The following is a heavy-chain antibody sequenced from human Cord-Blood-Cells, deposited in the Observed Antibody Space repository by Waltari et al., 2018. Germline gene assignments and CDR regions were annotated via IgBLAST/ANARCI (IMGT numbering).Heavy chain of an antibody. J-gene: IGHJ3*02. Sequence: QLQLQESGPGLVTPSEPLSLTRPVSAGSISSSSYYWGWIRQPPGKGLERIGSIYYSGSTYYNPSLKSRVTISVDTSKIQFSLKLSSVTAADTAVYYCATPRRAMYYYDSSGYSDYAFDIWGQGTMVTVSS. CDR3: ATPRRAMYYYDSSGYSDYAFDI. D-gene: IGHD3-22*01. V-gene: IGHV4-39*01. CDR1: AGSISSSSYY. CDR2: IYYSGST.